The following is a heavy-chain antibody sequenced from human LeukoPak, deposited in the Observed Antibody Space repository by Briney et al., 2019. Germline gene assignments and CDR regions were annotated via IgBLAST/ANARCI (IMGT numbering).Heavy chain of an antibody. CDR1: GFTFTSYS. CDR3: ARELGYCSGTTCSVHYYGMDA. Sequence: PGGSLRLSCAASGFTFTSYSMNWVRQAPGKGLEWVSYISISSSTIYYGDSVKGRFTISRDNAKNSVYLQMNSLRDEDTAVYYCARELGYCSGTTCSVHYYGMDARGQGTTVTVSS. J-gene: IGHJ6*02. D-gene: IGHD2-2*01. V-gene: IGHV3-48*02. CDR2: ISISSSTI.